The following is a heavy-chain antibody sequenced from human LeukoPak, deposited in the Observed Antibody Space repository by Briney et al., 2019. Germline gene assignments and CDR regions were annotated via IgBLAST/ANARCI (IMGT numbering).Heavy chain of an antibody. V-gene: IGHV1-18*01. CDR2: ISAYNGNT. J-gene: IGHJ6*02. CDR1: GYTFSNYG. D-gene: IGHD6-19*01. CDR3: ARRDSSGWDKPYYYYGMDV. Sequence: ASVKVSCKGSGYTFSNYGITWVRQAPGQGLEWMGWISAYNGNTNYAQKLQGRVTMTTDTSTSTAYMELRSLRSDDTTVYYRARRDSSGWDKPYYYYGMDVWGQGTTVTVSS.